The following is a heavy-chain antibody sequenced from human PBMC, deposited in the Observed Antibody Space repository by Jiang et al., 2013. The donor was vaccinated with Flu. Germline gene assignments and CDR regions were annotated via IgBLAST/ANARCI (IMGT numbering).Heavy chain of an antibody. CDR1: GFDFSDYW. CDR3: ARLGHPPVAAEDY. V-gene: IGHV3-7*01. Sequence: GGGLVQPGGSLRLSCAASGFDFSDYWMTWVRQAPREGGWSGWPNIKMDGSEIFYVDSVKGRFTISRDNTKNSLYLQMNSLTVGDTAMYYCARLGHPPVAAEDYWGPGTLVTVSS. D-gene: IGHD2-15*01. J-gene: IGHJ4*02. CDR2: IKMDGSEI.